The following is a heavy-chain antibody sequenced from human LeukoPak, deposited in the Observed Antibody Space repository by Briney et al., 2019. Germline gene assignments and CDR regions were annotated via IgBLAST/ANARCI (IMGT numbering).Heavy chain of an antibody. CDR2: IYYSGST. J-gene: IGHJ4*02. Sequence: PSETLSLTCGVSGGSISSGDYYWSWIRQPPGKGLEWIGYIYYSGSTYYNPFLNSRVTISIDTSKNQFSLKLSTVTAADTAVYYCAKRGSGDGYYFDYWGQGALVTVSS. CDR1: GGSISSGDYY. D-gene: IGHD2-15*01. CDR3: AKRGSGDGYYFDY. V-gene: IGHV4-30-4*01.